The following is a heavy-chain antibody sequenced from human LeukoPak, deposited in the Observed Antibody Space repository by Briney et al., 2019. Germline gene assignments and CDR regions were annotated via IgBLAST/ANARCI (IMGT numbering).Heavy chain of an antibody. CDR3: ARAEAGSGSSQFDY. CDR2: INHSGST. J-gene: IGHJ4*02. D-gene: IGHD3-10*01. V-gene: IGHV4-34*01. Sequence: SETLSLTCAVYGGSFSGYYWSWIRQPPGKGLEWIGEINHSGSTNYNPSLKSRVTISVDTSKNQFSLKLSSVTAADTAVYYCARAEAGSGSSQFDYWGQGTLVTVSS. CDR1: GGSFSGYY.